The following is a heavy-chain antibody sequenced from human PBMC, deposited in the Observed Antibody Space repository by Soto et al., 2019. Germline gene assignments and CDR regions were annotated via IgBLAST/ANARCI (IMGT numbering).Heavy chain of an antibody. CDR3: AADQGYCSSTSCYATFDY. CDR2: IVVGSGNT. V-gene: IGHV1-58*01. CDR1: GFTFTSSA. J-gene: IGHJ4*02. Sequence: SVKVSCKASGFTFTSSAVQWVRQARGQRLEWIGWIVVGSGNTNYAQKFQERVTITRDMSTSTAYMELSSLRSEDTAVYYCAADQGYCSSTSCYATFDYWGQGTLVTVSS. D-gene: IGHD2-2*01.